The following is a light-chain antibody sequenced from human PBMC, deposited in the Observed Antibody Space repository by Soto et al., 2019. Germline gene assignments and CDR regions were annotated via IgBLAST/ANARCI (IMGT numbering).Light chain of an antibody. CDR2: DAS. CDR1: QSISSW. V-gene: IGKV1-5*01. J-gene: IGKJ4*01. Sequence: DIQMTQSPSTLSASVGDRVTITCRASQSISSWLAWYQQKPGKAPQLLIYDASSLESGVPSRFSGSGSGTEFTLTISSLQPDDFANYYCQQYNSYPLTFGGGTKVEIK. CDR3: QQYNSYPLT.